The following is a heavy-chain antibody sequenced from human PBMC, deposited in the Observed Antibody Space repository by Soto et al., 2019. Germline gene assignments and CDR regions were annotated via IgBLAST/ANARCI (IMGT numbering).Heavy chain of an antibody. CDR3: ARGSIVVVPAAIVFGYYYGMDV. Sequence: RASVKVSCKASGYTFTSYGISWVRQAPGQGLEWMGWISAYNGNTNYAQKLQGRVTMTTDTSTSTAYMELRSLRSDDTAVYYCARGSIVVVPAAIVFGYYYGMDVWGQGTTVTVSS. V-gene: IGHV1-18*04. CDR1: GYTFTSYG. D-gene: IGHD2-2*01. CDR2: ISAYNGNT. J-gene: IGHJ6*02.